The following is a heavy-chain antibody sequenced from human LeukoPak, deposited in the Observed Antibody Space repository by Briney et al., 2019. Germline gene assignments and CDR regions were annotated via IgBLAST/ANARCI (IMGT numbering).Heavy chain of an antibody. V-gene: IGHV4-59*12. Sequence: PSETLSLTCTVSGGSISSYYWSWVRQPPGKGLEWIGFVYYTGSTNYSPSLKSRVTISVDTSKNQFSLKLSSVTAADTAVYYCASFRRETHDAFDIWGQGTMVTVSS. CDR3: ASFRRETHDAFDI. CDR1: GGSISSYY. CDR2: VYYTGST. J-gene: IGHJ3*02.